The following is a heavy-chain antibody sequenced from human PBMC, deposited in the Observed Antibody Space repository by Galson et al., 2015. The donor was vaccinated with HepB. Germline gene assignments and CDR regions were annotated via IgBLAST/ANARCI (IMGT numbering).Heavy chain of an antibody. CDR2: INAGNGNT. CDR1: GGTFSSYA. V-gene: IGHV1-3*01. J-gene: IGHJ4*02. D-gene: IGHD3-10*01. Sequence: SVKVSCKASGGTFSSYAISWVRQAPGQRLEWMGWINAGNGNTKYSQKFQGRVTITRDTSASTAYMELSSLRSEDTAVYYCARQGWTGLLWFGELSPTPPSDYWGQGTLVTVSS. CDR3: ARQGWTGLLWFGELSPTPPSDY.